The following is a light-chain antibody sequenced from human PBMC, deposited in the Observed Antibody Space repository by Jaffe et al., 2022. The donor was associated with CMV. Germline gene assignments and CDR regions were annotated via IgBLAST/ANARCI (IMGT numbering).Light chain of an antibody. CDR3: QQFET. Sequence: DIQMTQSPSSLSASVGDRVTITCRASQSISSYLNWYQQKPGKAPKLLIYAASSLQSGVPSRFSGSGSGTDFTLTISSLQPEDFATYYCQQFETFGPGTKVDIK. CDR1: QSISSY. J-gene: IGKJ3*01. CDR2: AAS. V-gene: IGKV1-39*01.